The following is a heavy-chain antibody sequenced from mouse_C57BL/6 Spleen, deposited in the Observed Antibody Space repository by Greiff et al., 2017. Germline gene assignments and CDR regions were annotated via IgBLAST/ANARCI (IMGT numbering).Heavy chain of an antibody. Sequence: EVQLHQSGPELVKPGASVKISCKASGYTFTDYYMNWVKQSHGKSLEWIGDINPNNGGTSYNQKFKGKATLTVDKSSSTAYMELRSLTSEDSAVYYCARSREITKVREYYYAMDYWGQGTSVTVSS. D-gene: IGHD2-14*01. CDR2: INPNNGGT. V-gene: IGHV1-26*01. CDR1: GYTFTDYY. CDR3: ARSREITKVREYYYAMDY. J-gene: IGHJ4*01.